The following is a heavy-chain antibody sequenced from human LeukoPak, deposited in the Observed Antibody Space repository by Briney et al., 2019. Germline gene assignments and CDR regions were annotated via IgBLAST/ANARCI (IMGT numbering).Heavy chain of an antibody. CDR3: ARALKAFDC. V-gene: IGHV3-21*01. CDR1: GGTFSSYT. Sequence: GGSLRLSCAASGGTFSSYTMHWVRQAPGKGLEWISSISSGGHYIYYADSVKGRFTISRDNAKNSLYLQVNSLRAEDTAVYYCARALKAFDCWGQGTLVTVSS. J-gene: IGHJ4*02. CDR2: ISSGGHYI.